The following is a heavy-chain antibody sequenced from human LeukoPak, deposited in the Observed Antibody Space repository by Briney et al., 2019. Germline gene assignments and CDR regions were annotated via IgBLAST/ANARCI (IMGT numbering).Heavy chain of an antibody. V-gene: IGHV1-69*13. Sequence: GASVKVSCKASGYTFTGYYMHWVRQAPGQGLEWMGGIIPIFGTANYAQKFQGRVTITADESTGTAYMELSSLRSEDTAVYYCARVRDYYDSSGYYQQLRYYFDYWGQGTLVTVSS. CDR1: GYTFTGYY. CDR2: IIPIFGTA. J-gene: IGHJ4*02. CDR3: ARVRDYYDSSGYYQQLRYYFDY. D-gene: IGHD3-22*01.